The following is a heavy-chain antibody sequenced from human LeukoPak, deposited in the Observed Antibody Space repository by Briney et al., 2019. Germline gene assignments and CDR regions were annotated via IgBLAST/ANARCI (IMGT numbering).Heavy chain of an antibody. Sequence: GASVKVSCKASGGTFISYAISWVRQAPGQGLEWMGGIIPIFGTANYAQKFQGRVTITTDESTSTAYMELSSLRSEDTAVYYCARDLRDIAVVVAATENYFDYWGQGTLVTVSS. CDR2: IIPIFGTA. CDR1: GGTFISYA. V-gene: IGHV1-69*05. J-gene: IGHJ4*02. CDR3: ARDLRDIAVVVAATENYFDY. D-gene: IGHD2-15*01.